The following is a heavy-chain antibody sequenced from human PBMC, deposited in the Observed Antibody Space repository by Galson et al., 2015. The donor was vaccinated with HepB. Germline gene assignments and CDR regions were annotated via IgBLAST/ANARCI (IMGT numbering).Heavy chain of an antibody. J-gene: IGHJ4*02. CDR3: ATSVRYYGSGSPVDY. CDR2: FDPEDGET. D-gene: IGHD3-10*01. Sequence: SVKVSCKVSGYTLTELSMHWVRQTPGKGLEWMGGFDPEDGETIYAQKFQGRVTMTEDTSTDTAYMELSSLRSEDTAVYYCATSVRYYGSGSPVDYWGQGTLVTASS. V-gene: IGHV1-24*01. CDR1: GYTLTELS.